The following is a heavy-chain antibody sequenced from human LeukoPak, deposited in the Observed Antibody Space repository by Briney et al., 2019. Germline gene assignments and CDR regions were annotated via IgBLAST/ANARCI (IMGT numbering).Heavy chain of an antibody. CDR2: IYYSGST. CDR3: ARGGYSYGYPWFDP. J-gene: IGHJ5*02. Sequence: PSKTLSLTCTVSGGSISSGDYYWSWIRQPPGKGLEWIGYIYYSGSTYYNPSPKGRVTISVDTSKNQFSLKLSSVTAADTAVYYCARGGYSYGYPWFDPWGQGTLVTVSS. D-gene: IGHD5-18*01. V-gene: IGHV4-30-4*01. CDR1: GGSISSGDYY.